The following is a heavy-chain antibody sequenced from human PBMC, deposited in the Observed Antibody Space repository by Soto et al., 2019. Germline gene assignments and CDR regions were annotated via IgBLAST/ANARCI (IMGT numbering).Heavy chain of an antibody. D-gene: IGHD6-13*01. J-gene: IGHJ3*02. V-gene: IGHV3-53*01. CDR1: GFTVSSNY. CDR3: ASSIAAAGTLILDDAFDI. Sequence: GGSLRLSCAASGFTVSSNYMSWVRQAPGKGLEWVSVIYSGGSTYYADSVKGRFTISRDNSKNTLYLQMNSLRAEDTAVYYCASSIAAAGTLILDDAFDIWSQGTMVTVSS. CDR2: IYSGGST.